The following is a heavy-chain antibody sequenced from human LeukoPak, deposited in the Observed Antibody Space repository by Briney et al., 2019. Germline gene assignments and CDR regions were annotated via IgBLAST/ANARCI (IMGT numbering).Heavy chain of an antibody. CDR2: IIPIFATA. CDR3: ARVRIPEVVPAAIPDVSYYYYYMDV. J-gene: IGHJ6*03. Sequence: ASVKVSCKASRGTFTSYAISWVRQAPGQGLEWMGGIIPIFATANYAQKFQGRVTITADESTSTAYMELSSLRSEDTAVYHCARVRIPEVVPAAIPDVSYYYYYMDVWGKGTTVTVSS. D-gene: IGHD2-2*02. V-gene: IGHV1-69*13. CDR1: RGTFTSYA.